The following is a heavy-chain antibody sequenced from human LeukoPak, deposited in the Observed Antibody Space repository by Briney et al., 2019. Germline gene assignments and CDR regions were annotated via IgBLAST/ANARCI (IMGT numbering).Heavy chain of an antibody. CDR3: ARGYRDSIGPCLDS. D-gene: IGHD3-22*01. J-gene: IGHJ4*02. CDR1: GYTFSVYY. CDR2: INPNSGDT. Sequence: ASVQFSCKATGYTFSVYYTHWARQAPCQGKDWIGWINPNSGDTYHSQKFQGRVTMTRDTSISTAYMEVNRLTSDDTAVYFCARGYRDSIGPCLDSWGQGTLVTVSS. V-gene: IGHV1-2*02.